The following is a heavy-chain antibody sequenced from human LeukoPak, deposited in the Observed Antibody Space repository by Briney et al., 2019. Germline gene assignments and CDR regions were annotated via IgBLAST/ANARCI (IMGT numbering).Heavy chain of an antibody. CDR3: AKDRGFEIKLRHTPTDY. V-gene: IGHV3-33*06. CDR1: GFTFSSYV. J-gene: IGHJ4*02. D-gene: IGHD1-26*01. Sequence: GRSLRLFCAPSGFTFSSYVRHWVRQAPGKGLEWVALIWYDGSNKYYADSVKGRFTISRDNSKNTLYLQMNSLRAEDTAVYYCAKDRGFEIKLRHTPTDYWGQGTLVTVSS. CDR2: IWYDGSNK.